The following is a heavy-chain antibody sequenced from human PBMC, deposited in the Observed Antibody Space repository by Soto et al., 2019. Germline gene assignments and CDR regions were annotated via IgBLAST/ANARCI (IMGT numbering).Heavy chain of an antibody. CDR1: GYTFTSYY. CDR3: ARLYDFWSGYNRAYYFDY. J-gene: IGHJ4*02. D-gene: IGHD3-3*01. Sequence: ASVNVSCKASGYTFTSYYMHWVRQAPGQGLEWMGIINPSGGSTNYAQKFQGWVTMTRDTSISTAYMELSRLRSDDTAVYYCARLYDFWSGYNRAYYFDYWGQGTLVTVSS. V-gene: IGHV1-2*04. CDR2: INPSGGST.